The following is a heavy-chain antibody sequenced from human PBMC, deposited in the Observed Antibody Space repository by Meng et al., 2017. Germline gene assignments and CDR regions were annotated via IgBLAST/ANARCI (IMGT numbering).Heavy chain of an antibody. D-gene: IGHD6-19*01. CDR1: RSTFTTYA. CDR2: INAGNRDT. CDR3: ARAIAVSGTGRFDY. V-gene: IGHV1-3*01. Sequence: LIELSWAMGKQLESAENVSRHAARSTFTTYARHWLHRAPGQRREWMGWINAGNRDTKYSQKLQGRVTITRNTSESTVYMELSSLRSEDTGVYYGARAIAVSGTGRFDYWGQGTLVTVSS. J-gene: IGHJ4*02.